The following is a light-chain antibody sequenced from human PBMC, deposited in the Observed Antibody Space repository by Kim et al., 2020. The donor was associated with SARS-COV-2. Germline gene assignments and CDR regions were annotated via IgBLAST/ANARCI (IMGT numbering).Light chain of an antibody. CDR2: DVS. Sequence: GETTTISDTGTRVDVGGSNYVSWYQQPPGKAPKLMIYDVSKRPSGVPDRFSGSKSGNTASLTISGLQAEDEADYYCCSYAGSYTWVFGTGTKVTVL. J-gene: IGLJ1*01. CDR3: CSYAGSYTWV. CDR1: RVDVGGSNY. V-gene: IGLV2-11*01.